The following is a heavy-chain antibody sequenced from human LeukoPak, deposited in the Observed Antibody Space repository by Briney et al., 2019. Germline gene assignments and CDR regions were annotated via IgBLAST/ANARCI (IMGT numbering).Heavy chain of an antibody. CDR2: ISAYNGNT. CDR3: ARWDYYDSSGLYYFDY. D-gene: IGHD3-22*01. V-gene: IGHV1-18*01. CDR1: GYTFTSYG. Sequence: ASVKVSCKASGYTFTSYGISWVRQAPGQGLEWMGWISAYNGNTNYAQKLQGRVTMTTDTSTSTAYMELRSLRSDDTAVYYCARWDYYDSSGLYYFDYWGQGTLVTLSS. J-gene: IGHJ4*02.